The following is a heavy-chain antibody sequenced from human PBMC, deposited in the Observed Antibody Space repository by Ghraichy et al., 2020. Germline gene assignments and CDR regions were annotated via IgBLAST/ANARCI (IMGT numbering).Heavy chain of an antibody. CDR2: ISGSGGIT. J-gene: IGHJ4*02. CDR1: GFPFSNYA. CDR3: AKDVASRPRYYFDY. V-gene: IGHV3-23*01. Sequence: GGSLRLSCAASGFPFSNYAMSWVRQAPGKGLEWVSTISGSGGITYYADSVKGRFTISRANSKNTLYLQIDSLRAEDTAIYYCAKDVASRPRYYFDYWGQGTLVTVSS. D-gene: IGHD5-12*01.